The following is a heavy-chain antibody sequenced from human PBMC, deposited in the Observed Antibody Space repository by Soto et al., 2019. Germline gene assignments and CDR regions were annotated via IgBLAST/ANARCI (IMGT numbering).Heavy chain of an antibody. J-gene: IGHJ4*02. V-gene: IGHV3-23*01. Sequence: GGSLRLSCAAPGSTLSSYSMSWVRLAPGKGLEWVSAISGSGGSTYYADSVKGRFTISRDNSKNTLYLQMNSLSAEDTAVYYCARDGVGATAFFGYLDYWGQGALVTVSS. D-gene: IGHD1-26*01. CDR1: GSTLSSYS. CDR3: ARDGVGATAFFGYLDY. CDR2: ISGSGGST.